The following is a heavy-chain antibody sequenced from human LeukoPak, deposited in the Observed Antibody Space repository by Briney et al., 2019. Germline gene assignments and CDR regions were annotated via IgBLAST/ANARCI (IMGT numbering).Heavy chain of an antibody. J-gene: IGHJ6*03. V-gene: IGHV4-59*01. CDR1: GGSISSYY. D-gene: IGHD2-2*01. CDR2: IYYSGST. Sequence: SETLSLTCTVCGGSISSYYWSWIRQPPGKGLEWIGYIYYSGSTNYNPSLKSRVTISVDTSKNQLSLKLSSVTAADTAVYYCARDCSSTCCYHSGYYYYYMVVWGKGTTVTVSS. CDR3: ARDCSSTCCYHSGYYYYYMVV.